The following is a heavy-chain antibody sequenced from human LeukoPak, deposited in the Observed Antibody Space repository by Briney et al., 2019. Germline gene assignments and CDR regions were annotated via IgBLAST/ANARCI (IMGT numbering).Heavy chain of an antibody. CDR3: TTVSLIYSGYDWYIDY. Sequence: GGSLRLSCAASGFTYSNAWMSWVRQAPGKGLEWVGRIKSKTDGGTTDYAAPVKGRFTISRDDSKNTLYLQMNSLETEDTAVYYCTTVSLIYSGYDWYIDYWGQGTLVTVSS. D-gene: IGHD5-12*01. V-gene: IGHV3-15*01. CDR1: GFTYSNAW. J-gene: IGHJ4*02. CDR2: IKSKTDGGTT.